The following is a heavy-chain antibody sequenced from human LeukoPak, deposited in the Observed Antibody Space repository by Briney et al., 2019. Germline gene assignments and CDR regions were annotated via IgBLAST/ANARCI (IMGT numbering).Heavy chain of an antibody. Sequence: GESLKISCKGSGYSFTSYWIGWVRQMPGKGLEWMGIIYPGDSDTRYSPSFQGQVTISADKSISTAYLQWSSLEASDTAMYYCARRAAVAAYWFDPWGQGTLVTVSS. D-gene: IGHD6-19*01. CDR3: ARRAAVAAYWFDP. J-gene: IGHJ5*02. CDR1: GYSFTSYW. V-gene: IGHV5-51*01. CDR2: IYPGDSDT.